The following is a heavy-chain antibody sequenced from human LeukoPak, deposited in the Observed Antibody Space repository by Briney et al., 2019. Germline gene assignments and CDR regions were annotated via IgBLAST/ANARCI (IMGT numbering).Heavy chain of an antibody. CDR3: ACSWANWFDP. D-gene: IGHD6-13*01. J-gene: IGHJ5*02. V-gene: IGHV4-61*02. Sequence: PSETLSLTCTVSGGSISSGSYYWSWIRQPAGKGLEWIGRIYTSGSTNYNPPLKSRVTISVDTSKNQFSLKLSSVTAADTAVYYCACSWANWFDPWGQGTLVTVSS. CDR2: IYTSGST. CDR1: GGSISSGSYY.